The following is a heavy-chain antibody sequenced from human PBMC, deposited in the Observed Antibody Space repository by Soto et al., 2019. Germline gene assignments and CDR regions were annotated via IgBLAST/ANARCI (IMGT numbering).Heavy chain of an antibody. D-gene: IGHD3-22*01. CDR1: GGPVSSSAHH. Sequence: QVQLQESGPGLVKPSETLSLTCFVSGGPVSSSAHHWSWIRQSPGKGLEWIGYIYYSGSTNYHPSLKSRVTISMHTSRNSVTRSLTSVPAADTVIYYCVTEYYHTLHYQKIHWGQGALVTISS. V-gene: IGHV4-61*08. J-gene: IGHJ4*02. CDR3: VTEYYHTLHYQKIH. CDR2: IYYSGST.